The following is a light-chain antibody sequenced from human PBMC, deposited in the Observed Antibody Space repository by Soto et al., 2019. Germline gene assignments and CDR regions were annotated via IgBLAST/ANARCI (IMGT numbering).Light chain of an antibody. J-gene: IGKJ1*01. CDR1: QSISSY. CDR3: QQYNSYSWT. V-gene: IGKV1-9*01. Sequence: DIQMTQSPSSLSASIGDRVTITCRASQSISSYLNWYQQKPGKAPKLLIYAASNLQSGVPSRFSGSRSGTEFTLTISSLQPDDFATYYCQQYNSYSWTFGQGTKVDIK. CDR2: AAS.